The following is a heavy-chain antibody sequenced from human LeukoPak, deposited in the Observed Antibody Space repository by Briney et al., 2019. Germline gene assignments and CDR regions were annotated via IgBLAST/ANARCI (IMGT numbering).Heavy chain of an antibody. CDR3: ARDSMYAFDI. CDR2: FSTSSGTI. Sequence: PGGSLRLSCAASGFTFNTYPMHWVRQAPGKGLEWISYFSTSSGTISYADSVKGRFTISRDNAKNSLYLQMNSLRAEDTAVYYCARDSMYAFDIWGQGTMVTVSS. V-gene: IGHV3-48*01. D-gene: IGHD2-2*01. CDR1: GFTFNTYP. J-gene: IGHJ3*02.